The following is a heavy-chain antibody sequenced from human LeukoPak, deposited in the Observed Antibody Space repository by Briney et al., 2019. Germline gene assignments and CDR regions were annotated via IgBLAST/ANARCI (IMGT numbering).Heavy chain of an antibody. CDR2: INSDGSSI. D-gene: IGHD6-25*01. Sequence: GGSLRLSCAASGFTFSSYWMHWVRQAPGKGLVWVSRINSDGSSISYADSVKGRFTISRDNAKNTPYLQMNSLRAEDTAVYYCARLGSQGGVAALDYWGQGTLVTVSS. V-gene: IGHV3-74*01. CDR3: ARLGSQGGVAALDY. CDR1: GFTFSSYW. J-gene: IGHJ4*02.